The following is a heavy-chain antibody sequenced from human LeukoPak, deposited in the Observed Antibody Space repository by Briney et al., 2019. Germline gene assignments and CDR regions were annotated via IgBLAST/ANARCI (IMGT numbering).Heavy chain of an antibody. CDR3: ARDQGTTVVTQDNWFDP. J-gene: IGHJ5*02. D-gene: IGHD4-23*01. CDR2: INPSGGST. Sequence: ASVKVSCKASGYTFTSYYMHWVRQAPGQGLEWMGIINPSGGSTSYAQKFQGRVTMTRDTSTSTVYKELSSLRSEDTAVYYCARDQGTTVVTQDNWFDPWGQGTLVTVSS. V-gene: IGHV1-46*01. CDR1: GYTFTSYY.